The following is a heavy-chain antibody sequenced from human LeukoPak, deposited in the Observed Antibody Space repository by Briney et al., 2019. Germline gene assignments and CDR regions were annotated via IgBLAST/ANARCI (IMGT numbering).Heavy chain of an antibody. Sequence: ASVKVSCKVSGYTLTELSMHWVRQAPGKGLEWMGGFDPEDGETLYAQKFQGRVTMTEDTSTDTAYMELSSLRSEDTAVYYCATGARGSYGFDYWGQGTLVTVSS. CDR2: FDPEDGET. J-gene: IGHJ4*02. V-gene: IGHV1-24*01. CDR3: ATGARGSYGFDY. CDR1: GYTLTELS. D-gene: IGHD1-26*01.